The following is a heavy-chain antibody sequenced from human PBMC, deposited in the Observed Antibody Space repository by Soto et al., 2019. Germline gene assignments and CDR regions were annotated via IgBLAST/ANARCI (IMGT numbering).Heavy chain of an antibody. D-gene: IGHD5-18*01. CDR2: ISSSSSYI. CDR3: ASDQYGHSYRYGLGY. CDR1: GFTFSSYS. J-gene: IGHJ4*01. Sequence: PGGSLRLSCAASGFTFSSYSMNWVRQAPGKGLEWVSSISSSSSYIYYADSVKGRFTISRDNAKNSLYLQMNSLRAEDTAVYYCASDQYGHSYRYGLGYWGHGNMVTVSS. V-gene: IGHV3-21*01.